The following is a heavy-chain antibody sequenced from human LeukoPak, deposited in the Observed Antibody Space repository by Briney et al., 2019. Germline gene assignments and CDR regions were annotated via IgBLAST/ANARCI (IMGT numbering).Heavy chain of an antibody. Sequence: RASVKVSCKASGQSLTGYFIHWVRQAPGQGLEWVGRIDPNTGDTIYAQNFQGRVTATSATSISTAYMELSRLTSDDTAVYFCARLGLHGSGTYYFFDYWGQGTLVTVSS. J-gene: IGHJ4*02. CDR3: ARLGLHGSGTYYFFDY. V-gene: IGHV1-2*06. D-gene: IGHD3-10*01. CDR1: GQSLTGYF. CDR2: IDPNTGDT.